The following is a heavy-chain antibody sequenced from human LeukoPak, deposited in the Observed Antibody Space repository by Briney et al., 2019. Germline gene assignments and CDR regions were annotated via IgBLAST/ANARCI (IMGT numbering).Heavy chain of an antibody. D-gene: IGHD6-19*01. Sequence: GGSLRLSCAASGFTFSSYAMSWVRQAPGKGLEWVSAISGSGGSTYYADSVKGRFTISRDNSKNTLYLQMNSLRAEDTAAYYCAPLAVATKDIDYWGQGTLVTVSS. CDR3: APLAVATKDIDY. CDR1: GFTFSSYA. J-gene: IGHJ4*02. CDR2: ISGSGGST. V-gene: IGHV3-23*01.